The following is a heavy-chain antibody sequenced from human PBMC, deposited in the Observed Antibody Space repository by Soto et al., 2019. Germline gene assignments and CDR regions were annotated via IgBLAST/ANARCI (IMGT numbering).Heavy chain of an antibody. CDR2: INPSGGST. CDR3: ASDGTGWNDLSLYYYHGMDV. D-gene: IGHD1-1*01. J-gene: IGHJ6*02. CDR1: VYTFTSYY. V-gene: IGHV1-46*01. Sequence: ASVRVSCKASVYTFTSYYMHWGRQAPGQGLEWMGIINPSGGSTSYAQKFQGRVTMTRDTSTSTVYMELSSLRSEDTAVYYCASDGTGWNDLSLYYYHGMDVWGQGTTVTVSS.